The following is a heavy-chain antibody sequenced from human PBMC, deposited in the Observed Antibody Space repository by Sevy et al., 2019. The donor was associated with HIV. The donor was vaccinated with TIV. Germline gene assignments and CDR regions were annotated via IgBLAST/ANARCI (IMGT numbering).Heavy chain of an antibody. CDR2: IRSKAKNYAT. J-gene: IGHJ6*02. D-gene: IGHD2-21*02. CDR3: TRLGGTVVTPYYGMDV. V-gene: IGHV3-73*01. CDR1: GFTFSGSA. Sequence: GGSLRLSCAASGFTFSGSAIHWLRQASGKGLEWVGRIRSKAKNYATAHAASVKGRFTISRDDSKNTAYLQMNSLKTEETAVYYCTRLGGTVVTPYYGMDVWGQGTTVTVSS.